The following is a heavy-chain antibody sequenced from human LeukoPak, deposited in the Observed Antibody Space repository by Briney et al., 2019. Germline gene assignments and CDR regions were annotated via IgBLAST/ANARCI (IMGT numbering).Heavy chain of an antibody. CDR2: IYYSGST. V-gene: IGHV4-59*01. J-gene: IGHJ6*03. D-gene: IGHD3-10*01. Sequence: SETLSLTCTVSGGSISSYYWSWIRQPPGKGLEWIGYIYYSGSTNYNPSPKSRVTISVDTSKNQFPLKLSSVTAADTAVYYCARGGGSGSYYFGSYYYYYMDVWGRGTTVTVSS. CDR1: GGSISSYY. CDR3: ARGGGSGSYYFGSYYYYYMDV.